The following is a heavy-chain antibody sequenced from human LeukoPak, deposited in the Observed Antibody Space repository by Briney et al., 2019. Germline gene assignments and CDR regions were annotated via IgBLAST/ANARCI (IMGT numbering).Heavy chain of an antibody. CDR2: IDHSGST. V-gene: IGHV4-34*01. Sequence: KSSETLSLTCAVYGGSFSGYYWSWIRQPPGKGLEWIGEIDHSGSTNYNPSLKSRVTISIDTSRNQFSLKLSSVTAADTGVYYCARYGVWAFDIWGQGTMVTVSS. D-gene: IGHD2-8*01. CDR1: GGSFSGYY. CDR3: ARYGVWAFDI. J-gene: IGHJ3*02.